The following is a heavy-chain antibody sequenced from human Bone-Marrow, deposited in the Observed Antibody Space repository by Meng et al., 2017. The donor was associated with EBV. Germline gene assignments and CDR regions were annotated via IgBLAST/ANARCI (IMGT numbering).Heavy chain of an antibody. CDR3: ARAKAAAAGTLIDY. Sequence: QLQLQESGPGRVKPSDTPSPPCPVSGDPISSFYYWARLRQPPGRGLEWIGSAHYSGRTYYSPSLRSRVTVSIDTSKNQFSLRLTSVTAADTALYYCARAKAAAAGTLIDYWGQGTLVTVSS. CDR1: GDPISSFYY. V-gene: IGHV4-39*01. J-gene: IGHJ4*02. D-gene: IGHD6-13*01. CDR2: AHYSGRT.